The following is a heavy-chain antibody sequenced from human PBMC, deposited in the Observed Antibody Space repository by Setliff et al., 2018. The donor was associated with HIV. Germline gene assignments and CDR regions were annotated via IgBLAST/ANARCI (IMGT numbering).Heavy chain of an antibody. CDR1: GFTFRNYW. CDR3: VREPYCSGGACYWPK. V-gene: IGHV3-74*01. J-gene: IGHJ1*01. Sequence: PGGSLRLSCAASGFTFRNYWMHWVRQAPGEGLVWVSRINGDGSTTNYADSVKGRLTISRDNAKNTLYLQMNSLRADDTAMYYCVREPYCSGGACYWPKWGQGTLVTVSS. D-gene: IGHD2-15*01. CDR2: INGDGSTT.